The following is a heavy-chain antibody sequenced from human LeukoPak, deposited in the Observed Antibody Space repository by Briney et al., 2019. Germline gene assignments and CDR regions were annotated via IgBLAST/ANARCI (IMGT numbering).Heavy chain of an antibody. CDR1: GGSISSGSYY. V-gene: IGHV4-61*02. CDR3: ARDDPGYSSTKNGMDV. D-gene: IGHD6-13*01. Sequence: SQTLSLTCTVSGGSISSGSYYWSWIRQPAGKGLEWSGRIYTSGSTNYNPSLKSRVTISVDTSKNQFSLKLSSVTAADTAVYYCARDDPGYSSTKNGMDVWGQGTTVTVSS. CDR2: IYTSGST. J-gene: IGHJ6*02.